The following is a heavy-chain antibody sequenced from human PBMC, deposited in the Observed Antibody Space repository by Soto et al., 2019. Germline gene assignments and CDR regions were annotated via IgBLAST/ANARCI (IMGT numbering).Heavy chain of an antibody. CDR2: IKSKTDGGTT. CDR3: ITTRIWIYYYDSTGFDY. Sequence: EVQLVESGGGLVKPGGSLRLSCAASGFTFNNAWMYWVRQPPGKGLEWVGRIKSKTDGGTTDYAAPVKGRFTISRDDSKNKLYLLMNSLKMEDTAVYYCITTRIWIYYYDSTGFDYWGQGTLVTVSS. CDR1: GFTFNNAW. D-gene: IGHD3-22*01. J-gene: IGHJ4*02. V-gene: IGHV3-15*07.